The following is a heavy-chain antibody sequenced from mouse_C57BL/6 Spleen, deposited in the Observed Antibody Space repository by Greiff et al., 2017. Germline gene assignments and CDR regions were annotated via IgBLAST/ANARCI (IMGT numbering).Heavy chain of an antibody. V-gene: IGHV1-55*01. CDR3: ARIITTVVDFDY. CDR2: IYPGSGST. D-gene: IGHD1-1*01. J-gene: IGHJ2*01. CDR1: GYTFTSYW. Sequence: QVQLQQPGAELVKPGASVKMSCKASGYTFTSYWITWVKQRPGQGLEWIGDIYPGSGSTNYNEKFKSKATLTVDTSSSTAYMQLSSLTSEDSAVYYCARIITTVVDFDYWGQGTTLTVSS.